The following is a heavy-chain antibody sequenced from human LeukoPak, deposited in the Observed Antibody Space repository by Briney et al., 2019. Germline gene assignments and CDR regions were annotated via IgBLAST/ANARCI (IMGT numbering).Heavy chain of an antibody. CDR1: GFSFSSYA. CDR2: MSSSDDGR. CDR3: AKAPVTSCRGAFCYPFDY. V-gene: IGHV3-23*01. J-gene: IGHJ4*02. D-gene: IGHD2-15*01. Sequence: AGTLSLSCATSGFSFSSYAMSWVRQAPGKGLEWVSAMSSSDDGRYYAASVRGRFTISRDTSRSTLYLQMNSLRAEDAAVYYCAKAPVTSCRGAFCYPFDYWGQGTLVTVSS.